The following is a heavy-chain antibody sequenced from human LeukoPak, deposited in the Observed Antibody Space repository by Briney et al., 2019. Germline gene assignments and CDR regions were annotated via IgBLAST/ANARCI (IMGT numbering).Heavy chain of an antibody. V-gene: IGHV3-30*04. Sequence: GGSLRLSCAASGFTFSSYAMHWVRQAPGKGLEWVAVISYDGSNKYYADSVKGRFTISRDNSKNTLYLQMNSLRAEDTAVYYCARTAMVLHHFDYWGQGTLVTVSS. D-gene: IGHD5-18*01. CDR3: ARTAMVLHHFDY. CDR2: ISYDGSNK. J-gene: IGHJ4*02. CDR1: GFTFSSYA.